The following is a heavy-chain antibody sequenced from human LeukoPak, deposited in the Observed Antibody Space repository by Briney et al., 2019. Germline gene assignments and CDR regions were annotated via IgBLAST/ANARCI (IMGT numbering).Heavy chain of an antibody. J-gene: IGHJ6*02. Sequence: GGSLRLSCAASGFTFSSYGMHWVRQAPGKGLEWVAVISYDGSNKYYADSVKGRFTISRDNSKNTLYLQMNSLRAEDTAVYYCAKESSSGYSYGWVFYYYGMDVWGQGTTVTVSS. D-gene: IGHD5-18*01. CDR2: ISYDGSNK. CDR1: GFTFSSYG. CDR3: AKESSSGYSYGWVFYYYGMDV. V-gene: IGHV3-30*18.